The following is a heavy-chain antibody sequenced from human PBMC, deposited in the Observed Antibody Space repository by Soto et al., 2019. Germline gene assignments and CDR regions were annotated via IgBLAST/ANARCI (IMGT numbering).Heavy chain of an antibody. CDR2: IYWDDDK. CDR1: GFSLSTTRVG. V-gene: IGHV2-5*02. D-gene: IGHD6-19*01. J-gene: IGHJ4*02. Sequence: QITLKESGPTLVKPTKTLTLTCTFSGFSLSTTRVGVGWIRQPPGKALEWLALIYWDDDKRYSPFLKSRLTINKNTSKNQVVLTLTNMDPIDTAKYFCAHTLVAGLGYYFDYCGQGTLVTVSS. CDR3: AHTLVAGLGYYFDY.